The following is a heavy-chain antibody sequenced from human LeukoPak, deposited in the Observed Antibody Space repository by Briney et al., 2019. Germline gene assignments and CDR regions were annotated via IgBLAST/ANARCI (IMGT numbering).Heavy chain of an antibody. V-gene: IGHV3-30*04. CDR1: GFTFSSYA. Sequence: QPGRSLRLSCAASGFTFSSYAMHWVRQAPGKGLEWVAVISYDGSNKYYADSVKGRFTISGDNSKNTLYLQMNSLRAEDTAVYYCARFFGHGDAFDIWGQGTMVTVSS. D-gene: IGHD3-3*01. CDR2: ISYDGSNK. CDR3: ARFFGHGDAFDI. J-gene: IGHJ3*02.